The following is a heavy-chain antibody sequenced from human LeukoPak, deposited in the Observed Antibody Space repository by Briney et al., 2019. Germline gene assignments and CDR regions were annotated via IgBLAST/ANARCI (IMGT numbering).Heavy chain of an antibody. CDR3: AKDETISGANYFYY. Sequence: SGGSLRLSCAASGFSFSNYAMSWVRQAPGEGLEWVSGILGSGGGTFYADSVKGRFTISRDNSENTLFLQMNSLRAEDTAVYYCAKDETISGANYFYYWGQGTLVTVSS. V-gene: IGHV3-23*01. J-gene: IGHJ4*02. CDR1: GFSFSNYA. CDR2: ILGSGGGT. D-gene: IGHD3-3*01.